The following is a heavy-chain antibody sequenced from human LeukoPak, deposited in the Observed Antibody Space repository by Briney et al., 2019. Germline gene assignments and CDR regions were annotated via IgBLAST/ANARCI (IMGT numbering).Heavy chain of an antibody. Sequence: SETLSLTCTVSGGSISSYYWSWIRQPPGKGLEWIGYIYYSGSTNYNPSLKSRVTISVDTSKNQFSLKLSSVTAADTAVYFCARGSYDSSDYEYFQHWGQGTLVTVSS. CDR1: GGSISSYY. V-gene: IGHV4-59*01. CDR3: ARGSYDSSDYEYFQH. D-gene: IGHD3-22*01. J-gene: IGHJ1*01. CDR2: IYYSGST.